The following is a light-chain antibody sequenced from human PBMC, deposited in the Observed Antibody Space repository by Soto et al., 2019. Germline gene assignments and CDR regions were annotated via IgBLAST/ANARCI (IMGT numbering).Light chain of an antibody. CDR1: QSVSSY. V-gene: IGKV3-11*01. CDR3: QQRSNWIT. CDR2: DAS. Sequence: EIVLTQSPANLSLSPWERATLSCRASQSVSSYLAWYQQKPGQAPRLLIYDASNRATGIPARFSGSGSGTDFTLTISSLEPEDFAVYYCQQRSNWITFGQGTRLEIK. J-gene: IGKJ5*01.